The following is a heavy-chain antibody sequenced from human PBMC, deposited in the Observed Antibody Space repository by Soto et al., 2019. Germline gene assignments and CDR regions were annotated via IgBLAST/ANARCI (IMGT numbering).Heavy chain of an antibody. CDR1: GFTFSSYD. CDR2: ISERGEST. J-gene: IGHJ4*02. D-gene: IGHD1-26*01. CDR3: GTVPIVTGPTVDH. V-gene: IGHV3-23*01. Sequence: EVQVLESGGGLVQPGGSLRLSCAVSGFTFSSYDISWVRQAPGKGLEWVSAISERGESTYYADSVRGRFTISRDNSQSTLYLAMKNLRAEDTAVYYCGTVPIVTGPTVDHWGQGTLVTVSS.